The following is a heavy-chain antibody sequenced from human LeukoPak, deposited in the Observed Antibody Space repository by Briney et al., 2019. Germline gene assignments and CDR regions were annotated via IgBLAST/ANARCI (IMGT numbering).Heavy chain of an antibody. J-gene: IGHJ6*03. CDR1: GYTFTSYG. D-gene: IGHD6-19*01. Sequence: VASVKVSCKASGYTFTSYGISWVRQAPGQGLEWMGWISAYNGNTNYAQKLQGRVTMTTDTSTSTAYMELRSLRSDDTAVYYCARDLAGFSSGWYLGYYYYMDVWGKGTTVTVSS. CDR2: ISAYNGNT. CDR3: ARDLAGFSSGWYLGYYYYMDV. V-gene: IGHV1-18*01.